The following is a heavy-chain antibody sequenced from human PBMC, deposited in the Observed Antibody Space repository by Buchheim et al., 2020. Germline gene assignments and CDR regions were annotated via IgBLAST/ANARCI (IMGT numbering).Heavy chain of an antibody. J-gene: IGHJ6*02. V-gene: IGHV4-34*01. Sequence: QVQLQQWGAGLLKPSETLSLTCAVYGGSFSGYYWSWIRQPPGKGLEWIGEINHSGSTNYNPSLKSRVTISVDTSKNQSSLKVSSVTAPDTAVYYCASINFDSSSWMRYNKIKYCYHYGMDVWGQGTT. CDR1: GGSFSGYY. D-gene: IGHD6-13*01. CDR2: INHSGST. CDR3: ASINFDSSSWMRYNKIKYCYHYGMDV.